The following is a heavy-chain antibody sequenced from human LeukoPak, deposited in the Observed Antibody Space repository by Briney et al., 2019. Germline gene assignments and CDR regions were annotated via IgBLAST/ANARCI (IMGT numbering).Heavy chain of an antibody. CDR1: GYTFTGYY. CDR2: INPNSGGT. V-gene: IGHV1-2*02. CDR3: ARAQDGYYDILTGYYRDTYYYYGMDV. D-gene: IGHD3-9*01. Sequence: ASVKVSCKASGYTFTGYYMHWVRQAPGQGLEWMGWINPNSGGTNYAQKSQGRVTMTRDTSISTAYMELSRLRSDDTAVYYCARAQDGYYDILTGYYRDTYYYYGMDVWGQGTTVTVSS. J-gene: IGHJ6*02.